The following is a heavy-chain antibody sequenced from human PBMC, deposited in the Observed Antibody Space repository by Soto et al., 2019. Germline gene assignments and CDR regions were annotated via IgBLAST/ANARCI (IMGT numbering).Heavy chain of an antibody. CDR2: IYYRGYT. CDR1: GDSITTGENY. J-gene: IGHJ3*02. CDR3: ARGQPRNGDGQVFDI. D-gene: IGHD2-21*02. Sequence: QVQLQESGPGLVKPSQTLSLTCTVSGDSITTGENYWSWFRQPPGKGLEWIGNIYYRGYTNFNPSLKSRSTISEDTSKRQFSLNLNSVTAADTAVYFGARGQPRNGDGQVFDIWGQGTSVIVSS. V-gene: IGHV4-30-4*01.